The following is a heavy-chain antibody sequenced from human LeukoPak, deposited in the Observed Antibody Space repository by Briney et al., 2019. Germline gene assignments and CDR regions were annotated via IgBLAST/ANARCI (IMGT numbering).Heavy chain of an antibody. J-gene: IGHJ3*02. D-gene: IGHD3-10*01. CDR1: GFTFSSYG. Sequence: GGSLRLSCAASGFTFSSYGIHWVRQAPGKGLEWVAVISYDGSNKYYADSVKGRFTISRDNSKNTLYLQMNSLRAEDAAVYYCARGRYGSGSYVFCAFDIWGQGTMVTVSS. CDR2: ISYDGSNK. V-gene: IGHV3-30-3*01. CDR3: ARGRYGSGSYVFCAFDI.